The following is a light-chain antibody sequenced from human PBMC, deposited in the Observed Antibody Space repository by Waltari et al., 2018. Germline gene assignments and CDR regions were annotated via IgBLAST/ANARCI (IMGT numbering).Light chain of an antibody. CDR3: AAWDDSLNVVL. CDR2: SNN. CDR1: SSTIGSNT. V-gene: IGLV1-44*01. J-gene: IGLJ2*01. Sequence: QSVLTQPPSASRTPGSRVTISCSGSSSTIGSNTVNWYQQLPGTAPKLLIYSNNQRPSGVPDRFSGSKSGTSASLAISGLQSEDEADYYCAAWDDSLNVVLFGGGTKLTVL.